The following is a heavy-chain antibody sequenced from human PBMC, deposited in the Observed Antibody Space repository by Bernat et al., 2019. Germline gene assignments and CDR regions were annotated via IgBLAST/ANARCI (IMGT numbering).Heavy chain of an antibody. CDR2: IYYSGST. V-gene: IGHV4-59*01. D-gene: IGHD1-26*01. CDR1: GGSISSYY. J-gene: IGHJ3*02. Sequence: QVQLQESGPGLVKLSETLSLTCTVSGGSISSYYWSWIRQPPGKGLEWIGYIYYSGSTNYNPSLKSRVTISVDTSKNQFSLKLSSVTAADTAVYYCARELVGATIQDAFDIWGQGTMVTVSS. CDR3: ARELVGATIQDAFDI.